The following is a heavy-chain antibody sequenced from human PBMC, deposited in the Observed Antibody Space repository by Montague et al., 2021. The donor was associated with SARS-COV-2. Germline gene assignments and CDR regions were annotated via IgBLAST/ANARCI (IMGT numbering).Heavy chain of an antibody. Sequence: SLRLPCATSGFAFSKVAMHWVRQAPGTGLEWVAVVHSGGSSKDYADSVKGRSSISRDASKNTVSLHMNNLRVEDSAVYYCVKDRLSGVGYGLDVWGQGTTVIVSS. CDR1: GFAFSKVA. CDR3: VKDRLSGVGYGLDV. CDR2: VHSGGSSK. D-gene: IGHD7-27*01. V-gene: IGHV3-23*03. J-gene: IGHJ6*02.